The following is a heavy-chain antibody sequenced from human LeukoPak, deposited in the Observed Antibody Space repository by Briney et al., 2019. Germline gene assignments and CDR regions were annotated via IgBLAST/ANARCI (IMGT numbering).Heavy chain of an antibody. Sequence: GGSLRLSCAASGFTFSSYAMHWVRQAPGKGLEYVSAISSNGGSTYYANSVKGRFTISRDNSKNTLYLQMNSLRAEDTAVYYCARVKSRGNYYYYYGMDVWGQGTTVTVSS. CDR3: ARVKSRGNYYYYYGMDV. J-gene: IGHJ6*02. D-gene: IGHD3-10*01. CDR1: GFTFSSYA. CDR2: ISSNGGST. V-gene: IGHV3-64*01.